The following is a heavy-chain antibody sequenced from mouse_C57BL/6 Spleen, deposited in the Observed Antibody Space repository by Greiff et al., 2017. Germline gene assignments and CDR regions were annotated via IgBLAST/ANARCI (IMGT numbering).Heavy chain of an antibody. J-gene: IGHJ4*01. V-gene: IGHV5-17*01. D-gene: IGHD1-1*01. CDR1: GFTFSDYG. CDR3: ANGNPYYYAMDY. Sequence: EVQRVESGGGLVKPGGSLKLSCAASGFTFSDYGMHWVRRAPEKGLEWVAYISSGSSTIYYADTVKGRFTISRDNAKNTLFLQMTSLRSEDTAMYYCANGNPYYYAMDYWGQGTSVTVSS. CDR2: ISSGSSTI.